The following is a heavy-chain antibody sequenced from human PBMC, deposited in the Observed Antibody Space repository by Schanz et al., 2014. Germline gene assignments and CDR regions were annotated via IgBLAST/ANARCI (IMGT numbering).Heavy chain of an antibody. CDR3: AKVRYSSGWRGDYFDE. J-gene: IGHJ4*02. V-gene: IGHV3-23*04. CDR1: GFTFSTDA. Sequence: EVQLVESGGGLIQPGGSLRLSCAASGFTFSTDAMSWVRQAPGKGLEWLSVISASGGDTYYADSVKGRFTISRDNSKNTLYLQMNSLRAEDTAVYCCAKVRYSSGWRGDYFDEWGQGTLVTVAS. D-gene: IGHD6-25*01. CDR2: ISASGGDT.